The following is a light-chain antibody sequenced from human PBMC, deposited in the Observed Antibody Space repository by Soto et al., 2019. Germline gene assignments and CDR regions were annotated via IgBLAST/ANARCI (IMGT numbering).Light chain of an antibody. CDR2: GAS. CDR3: QKYGNSPQK. V-gene: IGKV3-20*01. CDR1: QSVGSY. J-gene: IGKJ1*01. Sequence: IVLTHSPDTLSLSPWERSTLSCRASQSVGSYLAWYQQKPGQAPRLLIYGASSRATGIPNRFSGSGSGTDFTLTISRLEPEDFAVYYCQKYGNSPQKFGKGTKVDIK.